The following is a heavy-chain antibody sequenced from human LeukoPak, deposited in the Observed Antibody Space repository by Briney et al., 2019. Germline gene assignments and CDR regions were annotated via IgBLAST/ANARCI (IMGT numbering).Heavy chain of an antibody. J-gene: IGHJ4*02. CDR1: GFSLSTSGMC. D-gene: IGHD6-13*01. Sequence: ESGPTLVNPTQPLTLTCTFSGFSLSTSGMCVSWIRQPPVKALEWLARIDWDDDKYYSTSLKTRLTISKDTSKNQVVLTMTNMDPVDTATYYCARIRIAAAGLDYWGQGTLVTVSS. V-gene: IGHV2-70*11. CDR3: ARIRIAAAGLDY. CDR2: IDWDDDK.